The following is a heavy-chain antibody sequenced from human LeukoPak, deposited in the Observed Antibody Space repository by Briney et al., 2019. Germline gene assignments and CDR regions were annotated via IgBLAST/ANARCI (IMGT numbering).Heavy chain of an antibody. Sequence: GESLKISCKGSGYSFTNYWIGWVRQLSGKGLEWMGFVYPGDSDTRYSPSFQGQVTISADKSISTAYLQWSSLKAPDTAMYYCARHKGYSIAWYVDYCGQATLVSVSS. J-gene: IGHJ4*02. CDR1: GYSFTNYW. CDR2: VYPGDSDT. V-gene: IGHV5-51*01. D-gene: IGHD6-19*01. CDR3: ARHKGYSIAWYVDY.